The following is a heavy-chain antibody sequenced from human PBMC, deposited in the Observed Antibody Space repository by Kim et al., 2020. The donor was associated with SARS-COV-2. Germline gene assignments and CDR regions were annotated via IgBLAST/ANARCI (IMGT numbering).Heavy chain of an antibody. V-gene: IGHV4-61*02. Sequence: PTLKSRVTISVDTSKNQFSLKLSSVTAADTAVYYCARVRGVPYYYGMDVWGQGTTVTVSS. J-gene: IGHJ6*02. CDR3: ARVRGVPYYYGMDV. D-gene: IGHD3-10*01.